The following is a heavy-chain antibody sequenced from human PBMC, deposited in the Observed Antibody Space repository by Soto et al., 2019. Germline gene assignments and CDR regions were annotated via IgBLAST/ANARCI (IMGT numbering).Heavy chain of an antibody. V-gene: IGHV3-30-3*01. J-gene: IGHJ5*02. CDR3: ASGYCSSTSCYGGDWFDP. Sequence: VQLVESGGGVVQPGRSLRLSCAASGFTFSSYAMHWVRQAPGKGLEWVAVISYDGSNKYYADSVKGRFTISRDNSKNTLYLQMNSLRAEDTAVYYCASGYCSSTSCYGGDWFDPWGQGTLVTVSS. CDR2: ISYDGSNK. D-gene: IGHD2-2*03. CDR1: GFTFSSYA.